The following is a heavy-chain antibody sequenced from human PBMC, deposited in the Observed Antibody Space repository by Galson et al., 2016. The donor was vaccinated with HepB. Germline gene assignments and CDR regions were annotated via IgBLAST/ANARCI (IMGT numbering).Heavy chain of an antibody. D-gene: IGHD3-10*01. Sequence: SVKVSCKAFGYDFIRYNMHWVCQAPGQRPEWMGWINVGNGDTKYSEKFQGRVTITRDKSASTTYMELSSLRSEDTSVYYCARERRLGELIYWFDTWGQGTLVTVSS. CDR1: GYDFIRYN. CDR2: INVGNGDT. V-gene: IGHV1-3*01. J-gene: IGHJ5*02. CDR3: ARERRLGELIYWFDT.